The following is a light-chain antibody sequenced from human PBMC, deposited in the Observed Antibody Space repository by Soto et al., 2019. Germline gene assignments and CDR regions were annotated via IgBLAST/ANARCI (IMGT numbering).Light chain of an antibody. CDR1: GRDVGSYNL. CDR2: EGN. J-gene: IGLJ2*01. V-gene: IGLV2-23*01. Sequence: QSALTQPASVSGSPGQSITISCTGTGRDVGSYNLVSWYQHHTGKAPKLIIYEGNNRPSGISNRFSGSMSGNTASLTISGLQAEDEADYYCSSHAGTVVFGGGTKLTVL. CDR3: SSHAGTVV.